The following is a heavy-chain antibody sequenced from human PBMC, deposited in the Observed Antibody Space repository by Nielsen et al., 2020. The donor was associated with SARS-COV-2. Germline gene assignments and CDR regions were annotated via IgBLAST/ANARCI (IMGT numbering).Heavy chain of an antibody. Sequence: GGSLRLSCTASGLTLSTFWMHWVRQVPGKGLAWVARINPDGTSISYGDSVKGRFTISRDHAKNTLFLQMSSLRAEDTGTYYCARGDFDPDYWGQGTQVTVSS. CDR1: GLTLSTFW. CDR2: INPDGTSI. CDR3: ARGDFDPDY. V-gene: IGHV3-74*01. J-gene: IGHJ4*02. D-gene: IGHD3-9*01.